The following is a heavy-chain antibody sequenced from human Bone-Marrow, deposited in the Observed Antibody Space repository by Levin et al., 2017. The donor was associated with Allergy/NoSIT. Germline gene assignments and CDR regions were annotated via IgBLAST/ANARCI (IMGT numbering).Heavy chain of an antibody. CDR2: IWYDGSNK. J-gene: IGHJ4*02. D-gene: IGHD5-18*01. V-gene: IGHV3-33*01. CDR1: GFTFSSYG. Sequence: GGSLRLSCAASGFTFSSYGMHWVRQAPGKGLEWVAVIWYDGSNKYYADSVKGRFTISRDNSKNTLYLQMNSLRAEDTAVYYCARDRPLYSYGYFDYWGQGTLVTVSS. CDR3: ARDRPLYSYGYFDY.